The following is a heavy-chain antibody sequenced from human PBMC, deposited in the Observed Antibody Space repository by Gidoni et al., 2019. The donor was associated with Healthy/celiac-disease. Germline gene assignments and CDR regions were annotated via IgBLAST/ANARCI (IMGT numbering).Heavy chain of an antibody. CDR2: ISSNGGST. J-gene: IGHJ6*02. CDR1: GFTFSSYA. V-gene: IGHV3-64D*06. D-gene: IGHD2-2*01. CDR3: VNALGYCSSTSCPPWVDV. Sequence: EVQLVESGGGLVQPGGSLRLSCSASGFTFSSYAMHWVRQAPGKGLEYVSAISSNGGSTYYADSVKGRFTISRDNSKNTLYLQMSSLRAEDTAVYYCVNALGYCSSTSCPPWVDVWGQGTTVTVSS.